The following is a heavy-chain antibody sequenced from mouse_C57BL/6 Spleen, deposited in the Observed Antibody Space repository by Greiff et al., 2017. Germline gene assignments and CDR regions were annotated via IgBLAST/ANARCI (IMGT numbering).Heavy chain of an antibody. CDR3: ARDATVVATDWYFDV. CDR2: ISYDGSN. CDR1: GYSITSGYY. J-gene: IGHJ1*03. Sequence: EVKLMESGPGLVKPSQSLSLTCSVTGYSITSGYYWNWIRQFPGNKLEWMGYISYDGSNNYNPSLKNRISITRDTSKDQFFLKLKSVTTEDTATYYCARDATVVATDWYFDVWGTGTTVTVSS. D-gene: IGHD1-1*01. V-gene: IGHV3-6*01.